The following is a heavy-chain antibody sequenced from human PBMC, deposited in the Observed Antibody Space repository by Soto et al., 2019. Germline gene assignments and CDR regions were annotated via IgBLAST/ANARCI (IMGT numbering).Heavy chain of an antibody. D-gene: IGHD1-26*01. CDR3: ATTTRGSGSYYSYYYYGMDV. CDR2: FDPEDGET. V-gene: IGHV1-24*01. Sequence: ASVKVSCKVSGYTLTELSMHWVRQAPGKGLEWMGGFDPEDGETIYAQKFQGRVTMTEDTSTDTAYMELSSLRSEDTAVYYCATTTRGSGSYYSYYYYGMDVWGQGTTVTVSS. J-gene: IGHJ6*02. CDR1: GYTLTELS.